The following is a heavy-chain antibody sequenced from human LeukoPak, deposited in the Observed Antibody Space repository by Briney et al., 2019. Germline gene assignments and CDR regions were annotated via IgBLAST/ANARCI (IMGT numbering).Heavy chain of an antibody. Sequence: GGSLRLSCAASGFTFISSWMHWVRQGPGKGLVWVARMNADGRTINYADSVKGRFTISRDNVKNTLYLQMNSLRTEDAAVYYCARAGNYYFDLWGRGTQVTVSS. CDR2: MNADGRTI. J-gene: IGHJ2*01. D-gene: IGHD1-7*01. V-gene: IGHV3-74*01. CDR1: GFTFISSW. CDR3: ARAGNYYFDL.